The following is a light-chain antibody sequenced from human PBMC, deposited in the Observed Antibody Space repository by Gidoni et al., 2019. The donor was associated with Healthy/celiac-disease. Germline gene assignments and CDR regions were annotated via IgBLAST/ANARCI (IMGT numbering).Light chain of an antibody. V-gene: IGLV2-14*03. CDR3: SSYTSSSTLGVV. J-gene: IGLJ2*01. Sequence: QSALTQPASVSGSPGQSITISGTGTSSDVGGYNYVSLYQHHPGKAPKLMIYDVSNRPSGVSKRFSGSKSGNTASLTISGLQAEDEADYYCSSYTSSSTLGVVFGGGTKLTVL. CDR1: SSDVGGYNY. CDR2: DVS.